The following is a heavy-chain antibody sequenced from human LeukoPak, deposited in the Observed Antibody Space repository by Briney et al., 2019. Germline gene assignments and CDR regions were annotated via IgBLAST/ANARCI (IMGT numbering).Heavy chain of an antibody. CDR2: MYYSGRT. D-gene: IGHD1-26*01. CDR1: GGSISSYH. J-gene: IGHJ5*02. Sequence: PSETLSLTCTVSGGSISSYHWSWIRQPPGKGLEWIGYMYYSGRTNYNPSLKSRVTILADTSKNQFSLKLSSVTAADTAVYYCARGSGSYYRELGFDPWGQGTLVTVSS. CDR3: ARGSGSYYRELGFDP. V-gene: IGHV4-59*01.